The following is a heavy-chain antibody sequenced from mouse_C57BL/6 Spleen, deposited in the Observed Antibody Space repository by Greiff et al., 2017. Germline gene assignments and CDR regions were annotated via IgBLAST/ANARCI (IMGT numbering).Heavy chain of an antibody. Sequence: VQLQQSGPELVKPGASVKISCKASGYTFTDYYMNWVKQSHGKSLEWIGDINPNNGGTSYNQKFKGKATLTVDKSSSTAYMELRSLTSEDSAVYYCARSAEDYDYWGQGTTLTVSS. J-gene: IGHJ2*01. CDR1: GYTFTDYY. CDR3: ARSAEDYDY. CDR2: INPNNGGT. D-gene: IGHD2-4*01. V-gene: IGHV1-26*01.